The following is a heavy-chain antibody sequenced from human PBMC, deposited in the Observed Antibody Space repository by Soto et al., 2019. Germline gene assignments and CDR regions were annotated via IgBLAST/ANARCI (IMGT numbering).Heavy chain of an antibody. V-gene: IGHV3-30*18. J-gene: IGHJ5*02. CDR1: RFTFSSYG. Sequence: SLRLSCAGSRFTFSSYGMHWVRQAPGKGLEWVAVISYDGSNKNYADSVKGRFTISRDNSKNTLYLQMNSLRAEDTAVYYCAKDPNVDWFDPWGQGTLVTVSS. CDR3: AKDPNVDWFDP. D-gene: IGHD1-1*01. CDR2: ISYDGSNK.